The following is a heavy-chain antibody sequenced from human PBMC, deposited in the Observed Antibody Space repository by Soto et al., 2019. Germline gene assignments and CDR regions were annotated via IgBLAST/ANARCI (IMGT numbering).Heavy chain of an antibody. V-gene: IGHV4-31*03. Sequence: PSETLSLTCTVSGGSISSGGYYWSWIRQHPGKGLEWIGYIYYSGSTYYNPSLKSRVTISVDTSKNQFSLKLSSVTAADTAVYYCAREVAAAGRSLYYYGMDVWGQGTTVTVSS. CDR3: AREVAAAGRSLYYYGMDV. J-gene: IGHJ6*02. CDR1: GGSISSGGYY. D-gene: IGHD6-13*01. CDR2: IYYSGST.